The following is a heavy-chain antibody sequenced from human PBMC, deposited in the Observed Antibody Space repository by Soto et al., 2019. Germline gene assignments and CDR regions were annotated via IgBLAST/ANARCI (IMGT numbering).Heavy chain of an antibody. V-gene: IGHV1-69*13. D-gene: IGHD3-10*01. CDR3: ARDYYGSGSYYNPRPYYFDY. CDR2: IIPIFGTA. Sequence: ASVKVSFKASGGTFSSYAISWVRQAPGQGLEWMGGIIPIFGTANYAQKFQGRVTITADESTSTAYMELSSLRSEDTAVYYCARDYYGSGSYYNPRPYYFDYWGQGTLVTVSS. CDR1: GGTFSSYA. J-gene: IGHJ4*02.